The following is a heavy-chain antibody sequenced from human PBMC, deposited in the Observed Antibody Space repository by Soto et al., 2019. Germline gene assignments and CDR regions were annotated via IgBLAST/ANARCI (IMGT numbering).Heavy chain of an antibody. CDR3: ARARDFWSGPYYYYGMDV. J-gene: IGHJ6*02. V-gene: IGHV4-31*03. CDR1: GGSISSGGYY. Sequence: PSETLSLTCTVSGGSISSGGYYWSWIRQHPGKRLEWIGYIYYSGSTYYNPSLKSRVTISVDTSKNQFSLKLSSVTAADTAVYYCARARDFWSGPYYYYGMDVWGQGTTVTVSS. CDR2: IYYSGST. D-gene: IGHD3-3*01.